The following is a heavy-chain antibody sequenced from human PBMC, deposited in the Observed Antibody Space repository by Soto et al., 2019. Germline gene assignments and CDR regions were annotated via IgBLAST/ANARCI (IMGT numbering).Heavy chain of an antibody. V-gene: IGHV1-69*13. CDR2: IIPIFGTA. CDR1: GGTFSSYA. J-gene: IGHJ5*02. CDR3: ARRVVPAAMSWFDP. D-gene: IGHD2-2*01. Sequence: GASVKVSCKASGGTFSSYAISWVRQAPGQGLESMGGIIPIFGTANYAQKFQGRVTITADESTSTAYMELSSLRSEDTAVYYCARRVVPAAMSWFDPWGQGTLVTVSS.